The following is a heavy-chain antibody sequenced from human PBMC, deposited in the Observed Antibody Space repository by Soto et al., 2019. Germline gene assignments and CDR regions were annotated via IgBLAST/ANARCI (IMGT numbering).Heavy chain of an antibody. CDR1: GFTFSNYA. CDR3: ARAGGYFDWPHFDH. V-gene: IGHV3-30-3*01. CDR2: ISYDGSKK. J-gene: IGHJ4*02. D-gene: IGHD3-9*01. Sequence: PGGSLRLSCAASGFTFSNYAMHWVRQAPGKGLEWVAVISYDGSKKYYADSVKGRFTISRDNSKNTLYLQMNSLRAEDTAVYYCARAGGYFDWPHFDHWGQGTLVTVSS.